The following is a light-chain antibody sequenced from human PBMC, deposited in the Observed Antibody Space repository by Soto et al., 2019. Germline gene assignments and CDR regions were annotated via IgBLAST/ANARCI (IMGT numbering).Light chain of an antibody. CDR2: DAS. V-gene: IGKV1-5*01. CDR1: QSISSW. CDR3: QQYNSYSRT. J-gene: IGKJ1*01. Sequence: DIQMTQSPSTLSASVGDRVPITCRASQSISSWLAWYQQKPGKAPNLLIYDASSLESGVPSRFSGSGSGTEFTLTISSLQPDDFATYYCQQYNSYSRTFGQGTKV.